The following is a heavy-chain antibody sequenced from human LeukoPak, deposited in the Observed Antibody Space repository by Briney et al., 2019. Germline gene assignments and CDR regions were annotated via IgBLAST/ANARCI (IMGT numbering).Heavy chain of an antibody. J-gene: IGHJ5*02. V-gene: IGHV4-61*01. CDR2: IYYRGST. CDR3: ARDSHFCSGISCDHGWFDP. D-gene: IGHD2-2*01. Sequence: SETLSLTCTVSGGSVSSGLHYWNWIRQPPGKGLEWIGYIYYRGSTDYNPSLKSRVTMSVDTSKNQFSLKLRSVTAADTAVYYCARDSHFCSGISCDHGWFDPWGQGTLVTVSS. CDR1: GGSVSSGLHY.